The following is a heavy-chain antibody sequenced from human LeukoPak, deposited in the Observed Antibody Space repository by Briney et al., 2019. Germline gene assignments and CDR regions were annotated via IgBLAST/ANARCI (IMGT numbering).Heavy chain of an antibody. CDR3: ATDRGGASFDY. CDR1: GYTFTDYY. D-gene: IGHD1-26*01. J-gene: IGHJ4*02. Sequence: ASVKISCKASGYTFTDYYMHWVQQAPGKGLEWMGRVDPEDGETIYAEKFQGRVTITADTPTDTAYMELSSLRSEDTAVYYCATDRGGASFDYWGQGTLVTVSS. CDR2: VDPEDGET. V-gene: IGHV1-69-2*01.